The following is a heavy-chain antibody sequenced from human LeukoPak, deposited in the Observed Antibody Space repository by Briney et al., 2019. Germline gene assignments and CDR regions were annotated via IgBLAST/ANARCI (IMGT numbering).Heavy chain of an antibody. CDR2: MSPNSGDT. Sequence: ASVKVSCKASGYTFTSYDFNWVRQATGQRPEWMGWMSPNSGDTGYAQKFQDRVAMTRNASISTAYMELSSLRSDDTAVYYCARGPPNWGYDYWGPGTLVTVSS. CDR3: ARGPPNWGYDY. V-gene: IGHV1-8*01. D-gene: IGHD7-27*01. J-gene: IGHJ4*02. CDR1: GYTFTSYD.